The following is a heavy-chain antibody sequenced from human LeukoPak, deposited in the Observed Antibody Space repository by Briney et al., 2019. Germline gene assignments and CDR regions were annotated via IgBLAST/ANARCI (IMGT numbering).Heavy chain of an antibody. J-gene: IGHJ6*03. CDR3: ARKFGRYSYGTIYYYHHMDV. CDR2: INHSGST. Sequence: SETLSLTCAVYGGSFSGYNWSWIRQSPGKGLERIGEINHSGSTNYNPSLKSRVTISVDTSKNQFSLKLSSVTAADTAVYYCARKFGRYSYGTIYYYHHMDVWGKGTTVTVSS. CDR1: GGSFSGYN. V-gene: IGHV4-34*01. D-gene: IGHD5-18*01.